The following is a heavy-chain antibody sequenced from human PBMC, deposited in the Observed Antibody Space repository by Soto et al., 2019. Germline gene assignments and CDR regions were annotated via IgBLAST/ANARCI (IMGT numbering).Heavy chain of an antibody. Sequence: SETLSLTCAVHGGSFSGYYWSWIRQPPGKGLEWIGEINHSGSTNYNPSLKSRVTISVDTSKNQFSLKLSSVTAADTAVYYCARGGIAAAGYSGNWFEPWGQGTLVTVSS. CDR2: INHSGST. D-gene: IGHD6-13*01. V-gene: IGHV4-34*01. J-gene: IGHJ5*02. CDR3: ARGGIAAAGYSGNWFEP. CDR1: GGSFSGYY.